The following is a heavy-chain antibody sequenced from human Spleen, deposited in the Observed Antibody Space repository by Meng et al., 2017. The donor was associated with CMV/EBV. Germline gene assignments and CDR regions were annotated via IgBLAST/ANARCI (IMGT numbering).Heavy chain of an antibody. CDR3: ARDDYPNPYGMDV. Sequence: SVKVSCKASGGTLSSHSISWVRQAPGQGLDWMGRIIPILGVANYAQKFQDRVTITADKSTSTAYMELSGLRSEDTAVYYCARDDYPNPYGMDVWGQGTTVTVSS. V-gene: IGHV1-69*04. CDR2: IIPILGVA. J-gene: IGHJ6*02. D-gene: IGHD3-16*01. CDR1: GGTLSSHS.